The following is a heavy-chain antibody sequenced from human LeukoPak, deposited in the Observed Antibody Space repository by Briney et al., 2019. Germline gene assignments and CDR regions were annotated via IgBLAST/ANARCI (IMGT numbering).Heavy chain of an antibody. CDR2: MNPDSGNT. J-gene: IGHJ5*02. V-gene: IGHV1-8*03. D-gene: IGHD2-8*01. Sequence: ASVKVSCKASGYTFTNYDINWVRQATGQGLEWMGWMNPDSGNTGYAQKFQGRVTITRNTSMSTAYMELRSLRSEDTAVYYCARRNGNWFDPRGQGTLVTVSS. CDR3: ARRNGNWFDP. CDR1: GYTFTNYD.